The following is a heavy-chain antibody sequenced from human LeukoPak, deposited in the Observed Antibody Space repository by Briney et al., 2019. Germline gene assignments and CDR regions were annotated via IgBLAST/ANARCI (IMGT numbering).Heavy chain of an antibody. J-gene: IGHJ2*01. CDR3: ARAASSGYFDL. V-gene: IGHV4-59*01. CDR2: IYYSGRT. CDR1: GGSISSYY. D-gene: IGHD1-26*01. Sequence: SETLSLTCTVSGGSISSYYWSWIRQPPGKGLEWIGYIYYSGRTNYNPSLKSRVTISVDTSKNQFSLKLSSVTAADTAVYYCARAASSGYFDLWGRGTLVTVSS.